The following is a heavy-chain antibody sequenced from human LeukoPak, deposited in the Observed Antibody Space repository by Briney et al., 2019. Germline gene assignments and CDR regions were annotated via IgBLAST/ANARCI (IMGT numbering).Heavy chain of an antibody. CDR2: IHYTGST. J-gene: IGHJ4*02. Sequence: SETLSLTCTVYGDSISTYYWSWVRQPPGKGLEWIAYIHYTGSTKYNPSLKSRVTISLDTPKKQFSLGLSSVTAADTAVYYCARTRYCSGTSCYFDYWGQGTLVTVSS. CDR3: ARTRYCSGTSCYFDY. CDR1: GDSISTYY. V-gene: IGHV4-59*08. D-gene: IGHD2-2*01.